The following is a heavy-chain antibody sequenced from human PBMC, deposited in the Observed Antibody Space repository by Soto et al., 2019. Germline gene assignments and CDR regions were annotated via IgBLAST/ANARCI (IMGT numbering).Heavy chain of an antibody. V-gene: IGHV3-30-3*01. CDR3: ARSANQYDYVWGTPRTP. D-gene: IGHD3-16*01. Sequence: QVQLVESGGGVVQPGRSLRLSCAASGFTFSSYAMHWVRQAPGKGLEWVAVISYDGSNKYYADSVKGRFTISRDNSKNTLYLQMNSLRAEDTAVYYCARSANQYDYVWGTPRTPWGQGTLVTVSS. CDR2: ISYDGSNK. CDR1: GFTFSSYA. J-gene: IGHJ5*02.